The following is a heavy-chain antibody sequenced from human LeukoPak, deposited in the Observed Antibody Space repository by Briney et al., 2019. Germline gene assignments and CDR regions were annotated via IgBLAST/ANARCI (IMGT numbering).Heavy chain of an antibody. CDR1: GGSISSSNW. Sequence: SETLSLTCTVSGGSISSSNWWSWVRQPPGKGLEWIGEIYHSGSTYYNPSLKSRVTISVDTSRNQFSLNLSSVTAADTAVYYCARHYGPWGQGTLVAVSS. D-gene: IGHD3-16*01. CDR2: IYHSGST. CDR3: ARHYGP. V-gene: IGHV4-4*02. J-gene: IGHJ5*02.